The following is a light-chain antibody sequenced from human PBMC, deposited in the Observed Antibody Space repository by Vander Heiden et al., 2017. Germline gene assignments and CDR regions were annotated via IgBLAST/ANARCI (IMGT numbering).Light chain of an antibody. CDR1: QSISAD. CDR2: DAS. J-gene: IGKJ2*02. Sequence: IMLTQSPATLSLSPGETATLSCRASQSISADLAWYQQKPGQAPRLLIYDASNRAAGIPARFSGSGSGTDFTLTISNLEPEDFAVYYCQQRNSWPSTFGQGTKVEI. CDR3: QQRNSWPST. V-gene: IGKV3-11*01.